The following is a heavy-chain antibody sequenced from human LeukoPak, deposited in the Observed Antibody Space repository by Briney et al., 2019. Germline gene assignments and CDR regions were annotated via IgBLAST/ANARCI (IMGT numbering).Heavy chain of an antibody. CDR3: AKRIATAGKHYFDN. V-gene: IGHV3-48*01. CDR2: ISSSSSAI. CDR1: GFTFSSYS. D-gene: IGHD6-13*01. J-gene: IGHJ4*02. Sequence: GGSLRLSCAASGFTFSSYSMNWVRQAPGKGLEWVSYISSSSSAIHYADSVKGRFTISRDNAKNSLYLQMNSLRAEDTAVYYCAKRIATAGKHYFDNWGQGTLVTVSS.